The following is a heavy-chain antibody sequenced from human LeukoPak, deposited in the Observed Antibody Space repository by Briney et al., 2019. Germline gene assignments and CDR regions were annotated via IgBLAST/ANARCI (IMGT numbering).Heavy chain of an antibody. J-gene: IGHJ4*02. CDR1: GFTFTSDA. CDR2: ISDSGAGT. D-gene: IGHD5-18*01. CDR3: ARDRADGYNYGDYFDN. Sequence: GGSLRLSCAASGFTFTSDAMSWVRQAPGKGLEWVSGISDSGAGTHYADSVKGRFTISRDNSKNTVYLQMDSLRAEDTAVYYCARDRADGYNYGDYFDNWGQGTLVTVSS. V-gene: IGHV3-23*01.